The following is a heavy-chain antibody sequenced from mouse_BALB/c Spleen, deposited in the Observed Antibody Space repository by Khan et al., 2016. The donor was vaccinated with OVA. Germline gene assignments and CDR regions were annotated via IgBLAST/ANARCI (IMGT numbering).Heavy chain of an antibody. CDR3: ASGGYWYFDV. Sequence: QSGPELKKPGETVKISCKASGYPFTNYGMNWVKQAPGKGLKWMGWINTYTGEPTYADDFKGRFAFSLETSASTAYLQIDNLKNEDTASYFCASGGYWYFDVWGAGTTVNVSS. CDR2: INTYTGEP. J-gene: IGHJ1*01. V-gene: IGHV9-3-1*01. D-gene: IGHD1-1*02. CDR1: GYPFTNYG.